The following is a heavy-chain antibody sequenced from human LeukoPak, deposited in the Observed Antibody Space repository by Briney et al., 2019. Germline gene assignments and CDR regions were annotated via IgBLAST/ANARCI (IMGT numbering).Heavy chain of an antibody. V-gene: IGHV3-49*04. CDR1: GFTFEDYA. Sequence: GSLRLSCTASGFTFEDYAMTWVRQAPGKGLEWVGFVRSKVYGRTTEYAASVQGRFTISRDDSRSIAYLQMNSLKSEDTAMYYCARSITGNGWKYYFDHWGQGTLLTVSS. D-gene: IGHD1-14*01. J-gene: IGHJ4*02. CDR3: ARSITGNGWKYYFDH. CDR2: VRSKVYGRTT.